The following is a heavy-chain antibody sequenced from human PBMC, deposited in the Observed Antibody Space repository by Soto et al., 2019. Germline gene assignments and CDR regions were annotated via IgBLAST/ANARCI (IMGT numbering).Heavy chain of an antibody. CDR1: GGSISGSSYY. J-gene: IGHJ3*02. V-gene: IGHV4-39*01. D-gene: IGHD3-22*01. CDR3: ARGGYYYDSSGYYVPDAFDI. CDR2: IYYSGST. Sequence: SETLSLTCTVSGGSISGSSYYWGWIRQPPGKGLEWIGSIYYSGSTYYNPSLKSRVTISVDTSKNQFSLKLSSVTAADTAVYYCARGGYYYDSSGYYVPDAFDIWGQGTMVTVSS.